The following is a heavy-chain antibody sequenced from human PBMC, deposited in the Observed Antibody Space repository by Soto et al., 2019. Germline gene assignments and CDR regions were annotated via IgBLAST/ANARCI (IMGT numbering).Heavy chain of an antibody. Sequence: QVQLVQSGAEVKKPGSSVKVSCKASGGTFSSYTISWVRQAPGQGLEWMGRIIPILGIANYAQKFQGRVTITADKSTSTAYMELSSLRSEDTAVYYCARDLSVVPAAMGIYYDYYMDVWGKGTTVTVSS. D-gene: IGHD2-2*01. V-gene: IGHV1-69*08. J-gene: IGHJ6*03. CDR2: IIPILGIA. CDR3: ARDLSVVPAAMGIYYDYYMDV. CDR1: GGTFSSYT.